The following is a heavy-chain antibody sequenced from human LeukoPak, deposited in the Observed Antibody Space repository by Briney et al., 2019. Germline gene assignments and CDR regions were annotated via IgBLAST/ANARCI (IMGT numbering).Heavy chain of an antibody. D-gene: IGHD1-26*01. Sequence: SETLSLTCTVSGGSISSSSYYWGWIRQPPGKGLEWIGSIYYSGSTYYNPSLKSRVTISPDKSKNQFSLTLTSVTAADTAVYFCARAPLSGTYYTDAFDIWGQGTMVTVSS. V-gene: IGHV4-39*07. J-gene: IGHJ3*02. CDR3: ARAPLSGTYYTDAFDI. CDR2: IYYSGST. CDR1: GGSISSSSYY.